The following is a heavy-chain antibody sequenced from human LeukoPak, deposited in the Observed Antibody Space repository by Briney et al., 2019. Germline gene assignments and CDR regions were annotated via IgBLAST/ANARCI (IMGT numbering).Heavy chain of an antibody. V-gene: IGHV4-59*08. CDR3: ARLLLWFGESTYDAFDI. Sequence: SETLSLTCTVSGGSISSYYWSWIRQPPGKGLEWIGYIYYSGSTNYNPSLKSRVTISVDTSKNQFSLKLSSVTAADTAVYYCARLLLWFGESTYDAFDIRGQGTMVTVSS. J-gene: IGHJ3*02. CDR2: IYYSGST. D-gene: IGHD3-10*01. CDR1: GGSISSYY.